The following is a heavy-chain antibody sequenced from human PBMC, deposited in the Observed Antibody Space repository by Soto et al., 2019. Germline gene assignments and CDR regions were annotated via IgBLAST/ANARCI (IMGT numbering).Heavy chain of an antibody. CDR3: ARDYSLVLALTTTTVVYGMDV. Sequence: ASVKVSCKASGFTFTSSAVQWVRQARGQRLEWIGWIVVGSGNTNYAQKFQERVTITRDMSTSTAYMELSSLRSEDTAVYYCARDYSLVLALTTTTVVYGMDVWGQGTTVTVSS. CDR2: IVVGSGNT. J-gene: IGHJ6*02. CDR1: GFTFTSSA. V-gene: IGHV1-58*01. D-gene: IGHD4-17*01.